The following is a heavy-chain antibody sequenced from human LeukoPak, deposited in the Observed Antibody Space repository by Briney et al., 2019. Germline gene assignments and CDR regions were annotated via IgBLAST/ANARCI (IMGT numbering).Heavy chain of an antibody. CDR3: ARVWYYGSGSHNWFDP. CDR2: IYYSGST. J-gene: IGHJ5*02. Sequence: KPSETLSLTCTASGGSISSYYWSWIRQPPGKGLEWIGYIYYSGSTNYNPSLKSRVTISVDTSKNQFSLKLSSVTAADTAVYYCARVWYYGSGSHNWFDPWGQGTLVTVSS. D-gene: IGHD3-10*01. V-gene: IGHV4-59*01. CDR1: GGSISSYY.